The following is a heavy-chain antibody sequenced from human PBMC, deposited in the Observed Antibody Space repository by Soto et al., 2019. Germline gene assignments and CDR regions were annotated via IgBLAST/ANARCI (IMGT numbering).Heavy chain of an antibody. CDR2: IWYDGSNK. J-gene: IGHJ5*02. Sequence: QVQLVESGGGVVQPGRSLRLSCAASGFTFSSYGMHWVRQAPDKGLEWVAVIWYDGSNKYYADSVKGRFTISRDNSKNTLYLQMNSLRAEDTAVYYCARDHSGLNWFDPWGQGTLVTVSS. V-gene: IGHV3-33*01. CDR1: GFTFSSYG. CDR3: ARDHSGLNWFDP. D-gene: IGHD3-10*01.